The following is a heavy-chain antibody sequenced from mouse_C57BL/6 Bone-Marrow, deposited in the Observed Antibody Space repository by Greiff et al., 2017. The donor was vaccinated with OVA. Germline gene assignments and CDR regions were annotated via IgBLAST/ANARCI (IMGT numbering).Heavy chain of an antibody. Sequence: EVKLVESEGGLVQPGSSMKLSCTASGFTFSDYYMAWVRQVPEKGLEWVANINYDGSSTYYLDSLKSRFIISRDNAKNILYLQMSSLKSEDTATYYCARDRGVLSLDYWGQGTTLTVSS. CDR3: ARDRGVLSLDY. V-gene: IGHV5-16*01. D-gene: IGHD1-1*02. J-gene: IGHJ2*01. CDR2: INYDGSST. CDR1: GFTFSDYY.